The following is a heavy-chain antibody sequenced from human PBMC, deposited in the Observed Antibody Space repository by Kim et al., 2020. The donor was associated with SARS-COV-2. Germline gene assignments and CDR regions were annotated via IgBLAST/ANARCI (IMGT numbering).Heavy chain of an antibody. CDR1: GYTFNSYA. CDR3: ARRRISTYFLVAIRF. CDR2: MNTYTGNT. J-gene: IGHJ2*01. V-gene: IGHV1-8*02. D-gene: IGHD2-21*01. Sequence: ASVKVSCEASGYTFNSYAINWVRQAPGQGLEWMGWMNTYTGNTGYAQKFQGRVMMSSDASINTAYMQMSSLQSEDTAFYYCARRRISTYFLVAIRFWG.